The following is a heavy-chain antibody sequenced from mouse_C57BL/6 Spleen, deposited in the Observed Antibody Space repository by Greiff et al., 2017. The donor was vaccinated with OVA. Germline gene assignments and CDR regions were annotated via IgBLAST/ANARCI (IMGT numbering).Heavy chain of an antibody. Sequence: EVQLVESGGGLVQPKGSLKLSCAASGFSFNTYAMNWVRQAPGKGLEWVARIRSKSNNYATYYADSVKDRFTISRDDSESMLYLQMNNLKTEDTAVYYCVRPGNYYGSSPWFAYWGQGTLVTVSA. CDR1: GFSFNTYA. D-gene: IGHD1-1*01. CDR2: IRSKSNNYAT. CDR3: VRPGNYYGSSPWFAY. V-gene: IGHV10-1*01. J-gene: IGHJ3*01.